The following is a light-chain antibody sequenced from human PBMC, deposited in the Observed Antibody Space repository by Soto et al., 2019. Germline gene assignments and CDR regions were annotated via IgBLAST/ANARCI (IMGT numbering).Light chain of an antibody. J-gene: IGLJ2*01. CDR1: SSDIGNYNL. Sequence: QSALTQPASVSGSPGQSSTISCTGTSSDIGNYNLVSWYQQHPGKVPKVIIYEGTKRPSGVSNRFSGSKSGNTASLTISGLQAYDEADYYCSSYISSDVIFGGGTKLTVL. CDR3: SSYISSDVI. CDR2: EGT. V-gene: IGLV2-23*01.